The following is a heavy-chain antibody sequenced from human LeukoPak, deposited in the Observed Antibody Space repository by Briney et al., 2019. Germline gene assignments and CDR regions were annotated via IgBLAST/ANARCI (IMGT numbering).Heavy chain of an antibody. CDR1: GFTFSSHW. CDR3: VRDGDDFNFDY. Sequence: GGSLRLSCAASGFTFSSHWMHWVRQAPGKGLVWVSRVKGDGTFTNYTDSVYGRFTISRDNAKNTLYLHMHSLRAEDTAVYYCVRDGDDFNFDYWGQGNLVTVSS. CDR2: VKGDGTFT. V-gene: IGHV3-74*01. J-gene: IGHJ4*02. D-gene: IGHD5-24*01.